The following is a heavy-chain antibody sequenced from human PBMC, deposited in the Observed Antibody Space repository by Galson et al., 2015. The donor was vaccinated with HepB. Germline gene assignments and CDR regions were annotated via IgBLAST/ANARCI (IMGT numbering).Heavy chain of an antibody. D-gene: IGHD6-13*01. CDR2: ISYDGSNK. Sequence: SLRLSCAASGFTFSSYAMHWVRQAPGKGLEWVAVISYDGSNKYYADSVKGRFTISRDNSKNTLYLQMNSLRAEDTAVYYCARVRAAAALADAFDIWGQGTMVTVSS. J-gene: IGHJ3*02. V-gene: IGHV3-30*04. CDR1: GFTFSSYA. CDR3: ARVRAAAALADAFDI.